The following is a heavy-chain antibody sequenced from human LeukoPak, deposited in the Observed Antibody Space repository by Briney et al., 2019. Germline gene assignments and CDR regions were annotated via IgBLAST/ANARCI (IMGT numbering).Heavy chain of an antibody. V-gene: IGHV3-23*01. CDR2: ISGSGGST. CDR1: GFTFSSYA. D-gene: IGHD3-16*02. J-gene: IGHJ4*02. Sequence: GGSLRLSCAASGFTFSSYAMSWVRQAPVKGLEWVSAISGSGGSTYYADSVKGRFTISRDNSKNTLYLQMNSLRAEDTAVYYCAKDLPYVWGTYRRLCDYWGQGTLVTVSS. CDR3: AKDLPYVWGTYRRLCDY.